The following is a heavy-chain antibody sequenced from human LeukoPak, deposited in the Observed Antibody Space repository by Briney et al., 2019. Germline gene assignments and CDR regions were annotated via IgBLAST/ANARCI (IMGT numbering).Heavy chain of an antibody. D-gene: IGHD2-21*02. CDR3: ARAGSGRLVFSL. CDR2: IYDTGST. CDR1: GGAISNYF. V-gene: IGHV4-59*01. Sequence: SETLSLTCTVFGGAISNYFWGWIRQPPGKGLEWIGYIYDTGSTNYNPSLKSRVTISVDTSKNQFSLRLSSVTAADTAVYYCARAGSGRLVFSLWGQGTLVTVSS. J-gene: IGHJ4*02.